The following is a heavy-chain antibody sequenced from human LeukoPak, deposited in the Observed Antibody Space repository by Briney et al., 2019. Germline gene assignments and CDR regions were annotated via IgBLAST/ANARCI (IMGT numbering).Heavy chain of an antibody. CDR2: ISSSSSTI. CDR3: ARLIAVGPYYFDY. CDR1: GFTFSSSN. V-gene: IGHV3-48*01. D-gene: IGHD6-19*01. J-gene: IGHJ4*02. Sequence: GGSLRLSCAASGFTFSSSNMNWVRQAPGKGLEWVSYISSSSSTIYYADSVKGRFTISRDNVKNSLYLQMNSLRAEDTAVYYCARLIAVGPYYFDYWGQGTLVTVCS.